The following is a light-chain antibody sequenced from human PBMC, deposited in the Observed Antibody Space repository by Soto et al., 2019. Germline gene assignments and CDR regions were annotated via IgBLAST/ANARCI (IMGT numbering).Light chain of an antibody. CDR3: QQYGSSGT. CDR1: QSVSNNY. Sequence: EIVLPQSTGTLSLSPGERATLSCRASQSVSNNYLAWYQQRPGQAPRLLIYGASNRATGIPDRFSGSGSGTDFTLTISRLEPEDFAVYYCQQYGSSGTFGQGTKVDIK. J-gene: IGKJ1*01. V-gene: IGKV3-20*01. CDR2: GAS.